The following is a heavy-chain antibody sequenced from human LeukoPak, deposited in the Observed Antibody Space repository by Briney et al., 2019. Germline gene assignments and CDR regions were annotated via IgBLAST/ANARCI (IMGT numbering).Heavy chain of an antibody. V-gene: IGHV4-34*01. Sequence: LETLSLTCAVYGGSFSGYYWSWIRQPPGKGLEWIGEINHSGSTNYNPSLKSRVTISVDTSKNQFSLKLSSVTAADTAVYYCARRRGGAYYFDYWGQGTLVTVSS. CDR1: GGSFSGYY. CDR2: INHSGST. J-gene: IGHJ4*02. CDR3: ARRRGGAYYFDY.